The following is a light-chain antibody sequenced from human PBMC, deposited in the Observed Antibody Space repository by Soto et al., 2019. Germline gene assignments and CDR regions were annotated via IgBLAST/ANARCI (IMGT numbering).Light chain of an antibody. CDR2: GAS. V-gene: IGKV3-15*01. CDR3: QQYTNWPPIT. Sequence: EIVMTQSPATLSVSPGERATLSCRASQRVSSNLAWYQQKPGQAPRLLIYGASTRATGITDRFSGSGSGTEFTLTISSLRSEDFAVYYCQQYTNWPPITFGQGTRLEIK. J-gene: IGKJ5*01. CDR1: QRVSSN.